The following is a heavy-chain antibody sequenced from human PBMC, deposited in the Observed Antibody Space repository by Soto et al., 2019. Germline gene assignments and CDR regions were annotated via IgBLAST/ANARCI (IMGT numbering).Heavy chain of an antibody. CDR2: IYSGGST. Sequence: GGSLRLSCAASGFTVSSNYMSWVRQAPGKGLEWVSLIYSGGSTYYADSVKGRFTISRDNLKNTLYLQMNSLRAEDTAVYYCEKSRDGYNEFDYWGQGTLVTVSS. D-gene: IGHD5-12*01. V-gene: IGHV3-53*01. CDR3: EKSRDGYNEFDY. J-gene: IGHJ4*02. CDR1: GFTVSSNY.